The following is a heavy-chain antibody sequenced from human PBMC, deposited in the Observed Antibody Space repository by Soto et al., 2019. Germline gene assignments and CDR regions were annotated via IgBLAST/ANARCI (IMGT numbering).Heavy chain of an antibody. Sequence: EGSLRLSCAASGFTFSSSEMYWVRQAPGKGLEWISYIHPGGQTIFYAESVEGRFTISRDNAKHSVYLQMNSLRAEDTAVYYCARRGSRWGRGTKVTVSS. D-gene: IGHD2-15*01. V-gene: IGHV3-48*03. CDR1: GFTFSSSE. J-gene: IGHJ3*01. CDR2: IHPGGQTI. CDR3: ARRGSR.